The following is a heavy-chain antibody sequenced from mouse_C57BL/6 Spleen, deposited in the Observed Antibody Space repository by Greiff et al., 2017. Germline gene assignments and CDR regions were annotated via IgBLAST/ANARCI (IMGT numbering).Heavy chain of an antibody. D-gene: IGHD1-1*01. J-gene: IGHJ4*01. CDR1: GYTFTEYT. CDR2: FYPGSGST. CDR3: ARHEGGNLLLREGGAMDY. V-gene: IGHV1-62-2*01. Sequence: VKLMESGAELVKPGASVKLSCKASGYTFTEYTIHWVKQRSGQGLEWIGWFYPGSGSTKYNEKFKDKATLTADKSSSTVYMELSRLTSEDSAVYCCARHEGGNLLLREGGAMDYWGQGTSVTVAS.